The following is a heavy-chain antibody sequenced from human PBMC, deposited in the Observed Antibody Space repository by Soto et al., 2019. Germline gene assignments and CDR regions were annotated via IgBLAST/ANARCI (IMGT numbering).Heavy chain of an antibody. D-gene: IGHD2-21*01. CDR3: ARNVDL. CDR1: GFSFSNYN. Sequence: GGSLRLSCVASGFSFSNYNMNWVRQAPGKGLEWLSCISSDNITKYYADSVRGRFTISRDSAKNSLYLRMNSLRDEDTAVYFCARNVDLWGQGTMVTVSS. CDR2: ISSDNITK. V-gene: IGHV3-48*02. J-gene: IGHJ3*01.